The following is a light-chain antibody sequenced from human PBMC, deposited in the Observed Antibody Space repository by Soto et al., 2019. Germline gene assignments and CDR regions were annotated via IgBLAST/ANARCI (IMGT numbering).Light chain of an antibody. J-gene: IGKJ5*01. CDR1: QGINNS. V-gene: IGKV1-27*01. Sequence: IQMTKSQSSLSPFVGDRVTITSRASQGINNSLACYQQNPGKVHKLLIYVAPPLQSGVPSRFSGSGSGTDFTLTSSSLQPEDVATYYCQKYNSAPITFGQGTRLEIK. CDR2: VAP. CDR3: QKYNSAPIT.